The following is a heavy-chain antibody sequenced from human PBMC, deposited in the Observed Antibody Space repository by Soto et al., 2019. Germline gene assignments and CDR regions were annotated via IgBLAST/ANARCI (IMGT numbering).Heavy chain of an antibody. CDR2: VWCDGNNK. V-gene: IGHV3-33*01. CDR3: ARDMAAATSYFDY. J-gene: IGHJ4*02. D-gene: IGHD2-15*01. Sequence: QVQLVESGGGVVQPGGSLRLSCAASGFRFSSHGMHWVRQAPGKGLEWVAIVWCDGNNKYYADSVKGRFTISRDNSKNTLYLQMNSLRAEDTAVYFCARDMAAATSYFDYWGQGLLVTVFS. CDR1: GFRFSSHG.